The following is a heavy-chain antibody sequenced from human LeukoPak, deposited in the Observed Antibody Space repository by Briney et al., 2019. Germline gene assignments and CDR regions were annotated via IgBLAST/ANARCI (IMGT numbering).Heavy chain of an antibody. D-gene: IGHD1-20*01. Sequence: GGSLRLSCAASGFTFSSYGMHWVRQAPGKGLEWVAFIRYDGSNKYYADSVKGRFTISRDNSKNTLYLQMNSLRAEDTAVYYCARVLDITGTIFDAFDIWGQGTMVTVSS. CDR2: IRYDGSNK. CDR3: ARVLDITGTIFDAFDI. CDR1: GFTFSSYG. V-gene: IGHV3-30*02. J-gene: IGHJ3*02.